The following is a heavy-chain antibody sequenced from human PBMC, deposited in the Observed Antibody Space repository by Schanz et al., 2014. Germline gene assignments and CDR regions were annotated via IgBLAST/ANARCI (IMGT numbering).Heavy chain of an antibody. Sequence: QLMQSGSEVRKPGASVKVSCKASGYTFTSYDINWVRQAPGQGLEWMGIINPSGGSTSYAQKFQGRVTMTRDTSTSTVYMELSSLRSEDTAVYYCARDGEAAAGCDYWGQGTLVTVSS. V-gene: IGHV1-46*03. D-gene: IGHD6-13*01. CDR2: INPSGGST. CDR3: ARDGEAAAGCDY. J-gene: IGHJ4*02. CDR1: GYTFTSYD.